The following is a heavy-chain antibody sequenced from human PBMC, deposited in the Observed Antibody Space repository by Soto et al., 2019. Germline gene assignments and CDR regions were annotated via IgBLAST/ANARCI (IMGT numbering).Heavy chain of an antibody. Sequence: SETLSLTCTVSGGSISSYYWSWIRQPPGRGLEWIGYISYSGSTNYNPSLKSRVTISVDTSKNQFSLKLSSVTAADTAVYYCARSGYYDILTGSTGYFDYWGQGTLVTVSS. D-gene: IGHD3-9*01. CDR2: ISYSGST. V-gene: IGHV4-59*01. CDR1: GGSISSYY. J-gene: IGHJ4*02. CDR3: ARSGYYDILTGSTGYFDY.